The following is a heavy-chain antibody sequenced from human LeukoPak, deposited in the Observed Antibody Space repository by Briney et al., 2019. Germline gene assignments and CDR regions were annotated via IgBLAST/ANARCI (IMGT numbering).Heavy chain of an antibody. J-gene: IGHJ4*02. D-gene: IGHD3-16*01. CDR1: GFTFSSSG. CDR3: QKAKVCGGISCNNGGVSAY. Sequence: PGGSLRLSCAASGFTFSSSGMHWVRQAPGKGLEWVTFIRYDGSYKYYADSVKGRFTISRDNSKNTLSLQMNSLRPEDTAVYYCQKAKVCGGISCNNGGVSAYWGRGTRVPVSS. CDR2: IRYDGSYK. V-gene: IGHV3-30*02.